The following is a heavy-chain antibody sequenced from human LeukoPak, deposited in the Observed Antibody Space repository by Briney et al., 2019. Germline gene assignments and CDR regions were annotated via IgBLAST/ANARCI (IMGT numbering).Heavy chain of an antibody. CDR3: AKDGKNYFDY. CDR1: GFNFNIYW. CDR2: ISWDGGST. Sequence: PGGSLRLSCAASGFNFNIYWMNWVRQAPGKGLEWVSLISWDGGSTYYADSVKGRFTISRDNSKNSLSLQMNSLRTEDTALYYCAKDGKNYFDYWGQGTLVTVSS. J-gene: IGHJ4*02. V-gene: IGHV3-43*01.